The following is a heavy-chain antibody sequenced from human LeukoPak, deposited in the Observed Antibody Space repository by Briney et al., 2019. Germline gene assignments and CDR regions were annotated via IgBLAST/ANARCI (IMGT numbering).Heavy chain of an antibody. V-gene: IGHV3-23*01. CDR2: ISASATAT. J-gene: IGHJ4*02. CDR1: GFSFSTYA. D-gene: IGHD4-11*01. Sequence: GGSLRLSCAASGFSFSTYAMSWVRQAPGKGLEWVSSISASATATYYADSAKGRFTISRDNSENTLYLQMNSLRADDTALYYCAKGGTTAWTAVDYWGQGTLVTVSS. CDR3: AKGGTTAWTAVDY.